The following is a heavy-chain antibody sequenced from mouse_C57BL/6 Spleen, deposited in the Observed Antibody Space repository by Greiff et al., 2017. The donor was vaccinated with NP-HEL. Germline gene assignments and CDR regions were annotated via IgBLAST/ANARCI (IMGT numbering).Heavy chain of an antibody. Sequence: EVQGVESGGGLVKPGGSLKLSCAASGFTFSSYAMSWVRQTPEKRLEWVATISDGGSYTYYPDNVKGRFTISRDKAKNNLYLQMSHLKSEDTAMYYCARAYYEYDEAMDYWGQGTSVTVSS. V-gene: IGHV5-4*01. D-gene: IGHD2-4*01. CDR3: ARAYYEYDEAMDY. CDR2: ISDGGSYT. CDR1: GFTFSSYA. J-gene: IGHJ4*01.